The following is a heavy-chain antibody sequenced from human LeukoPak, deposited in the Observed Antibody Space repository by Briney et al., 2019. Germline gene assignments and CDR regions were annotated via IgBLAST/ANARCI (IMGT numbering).Heavy chain of an antibody. CDR2: INPNSSGT. CDR1: GYTFTGYY. V-gene: IGHV1-2*04. D-gene: IGHD5-18*01. Sequence: ASVKVSCKASGYTFTGYYMHWVRQAPGQGLEWMGWINPNSSGTNYAQKFQGWVTMTRDTSISTAYMELSRLRSDDTAVYYCARGVRTAMVPFDYWGQGTLVTVSS. CDR3: ARGVRTAMVPFDY. J-gene: IGHJ4*02.